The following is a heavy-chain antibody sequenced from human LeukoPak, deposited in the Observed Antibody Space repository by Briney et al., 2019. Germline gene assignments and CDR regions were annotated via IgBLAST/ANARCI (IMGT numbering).Heavy chain of an antibody. D-gene: IGHD1-1*01. Sequence: SETLSLTCTVSGGSISSYYWNWIRQPPGKGLEWIGYIYYSGSTNYNPSLKSRVTISVDTSKNQFSLKLSSVTAADTAVYYCARARCPNCTLDYWGQGTLVTVSS. CDR2: IYYSGST. CDR1: GGSISSYY. V-gene: IGHV4-59*01. CDR3: ARARCPNCTLDY. J-gene: IGHJ4*02.